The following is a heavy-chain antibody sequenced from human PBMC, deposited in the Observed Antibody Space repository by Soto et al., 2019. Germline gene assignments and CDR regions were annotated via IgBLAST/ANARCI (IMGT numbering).Heavy chain of an antibody. CDR1: GYTFTSYG. CDR2: ISAYNGNT. Sequence: ASVKVSCKASGYTFTSYGISWVRQAPGQGLEWMGWISAYNGNTNYAQKLQGRVTMTTDTSTSTAYMELRSLRSDDTAVYYCARTYYDILTGYSPLDYWGQGTLVTVSS. J-gene: IGHJ4*02. D-gene: IGHD3-9*01. V-gene: IGHV1-18*01. CDR3: ARTYYDILTGYSPLDY.